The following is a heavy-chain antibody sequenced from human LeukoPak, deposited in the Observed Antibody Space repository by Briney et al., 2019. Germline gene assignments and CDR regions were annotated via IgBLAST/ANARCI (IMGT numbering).Heavy chain of an antibody. CDR2: MDPNSGNT. D-gene: IGHD3-22*01. CDR1: GYTLTSYD. CDR3: ARLDYYDTIGYDAFDI. V-gene: IGHV1-8*01. J-gene: IGHJ3*02. Sequence: ASVKVSCKASGYTLTSYDINWVRQATGQGLEWMGWMDPNSGNTGYAQKFQGRVTMTRNTSISTAYMELSSLRSEDTAVYYCARLDYYDTIGYDAFDIWGQGTMVTVSS.